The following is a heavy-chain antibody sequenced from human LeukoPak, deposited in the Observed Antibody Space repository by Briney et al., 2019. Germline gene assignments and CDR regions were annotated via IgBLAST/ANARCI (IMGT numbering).Heavy chain of an antibody. D-gene: IGHD6-13*01. J-gene: IGHJ6*03. V-gene: IGHV4-34*01. CDR1: GGSFSVYY. CDR2: INHSGST. Sequence: KPSETLSLTCAVYGGSFSVYYWSWIRQPPGKGLEWIGEINHSGSTNYNPSLKSRVTISVDTSKNQFSLKLSSVTAADTAVYYCARVMQQQLGGPYYYYYYYMDVWGKGTTVTVSS. CDR3: ARVMQQQLGGPYYYYYYYMDV.